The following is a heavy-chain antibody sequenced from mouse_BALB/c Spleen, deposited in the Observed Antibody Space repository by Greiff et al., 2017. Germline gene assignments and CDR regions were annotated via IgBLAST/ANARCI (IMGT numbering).Heavy chain of an antibody. Sequence: VKLVESGAELAKPGASVKMSCKASGYTFTSYWMHWVKQRPGQGLEWIGYINPSTGYTEYNQKFKDKATLTADKSSSTAYMQLSSLTSEDSAVYYCARSYGNYDAMDYWGQGTSVTVSS. CDR3: ARSYGNYDAMDY. CDR1: GYTFTSYW. J-gene: IGHJ4*01. D-gene: IGHD2-1*01. V-gene: IGHV1-7*01. CDR2: INPSTGYT.